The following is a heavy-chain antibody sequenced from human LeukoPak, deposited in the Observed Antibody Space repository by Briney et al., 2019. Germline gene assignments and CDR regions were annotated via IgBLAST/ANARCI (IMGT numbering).Heavy chain of an antibody. Sequence: PSETLSLTCTVSGGSISSYYWSWIRPPPGKALNWIGYTYYSGSTTYNPSLQSRVTISVDTSKNQCSLKLNSVTAADTAVYFCAREGGLWFGDNYYYYMDVWGKGTTVTISS. CDR1: GGSISSYY. CDR2: TYYSGST. V-gene: IGHV4-59*01. CDR3: AREGGLWFGDNYYYYMDV. J-gene: IGHJ6*03. D-gene: IGHD3-10*01.